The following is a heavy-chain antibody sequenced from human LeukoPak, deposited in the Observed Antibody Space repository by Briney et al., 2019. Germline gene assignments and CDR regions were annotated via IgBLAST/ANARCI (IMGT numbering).Heavy chain of an antibody. V-gene: IGHV4-59*01. CDR3: ARGGYYGSGNDFRFDP. Sequence: MPSETLSLTCTVSGGSISSYYWSWIRQPPGKGLEWSGYIYYSGSTNYKPSLKRRVTISVDTSNNHFSLKLSSVTAADTAVYYCARGGYYGSGNDFRFDPWGQGTLVTVSS. J-gene: IGHJ5*02. D-gene: IGHD3-10*01. CDR1: GGSISSYY. CDR2: IYYSGST.